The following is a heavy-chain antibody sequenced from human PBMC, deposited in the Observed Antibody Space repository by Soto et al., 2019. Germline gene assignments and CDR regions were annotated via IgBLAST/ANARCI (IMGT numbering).Heavy chain of an antibody. CDR1: GGSFSGYY. D-gene: IGHD6-13*01. CDR3: ARLRAAAGRYFDY. V-gene: IGHV4-34*01. J-gene: IGHJ4*02. Sequence: PSETLSLTCAVYGGSFSGYYWSWIRQPPGKGLEWIGEINHSGSTNYNPSLKSRVTISVDTSKNQFSLKLSSVTAADTAVYYCARLRAAAGRYFDYWGQGTLVTVSS. CDR2: INHSGST.